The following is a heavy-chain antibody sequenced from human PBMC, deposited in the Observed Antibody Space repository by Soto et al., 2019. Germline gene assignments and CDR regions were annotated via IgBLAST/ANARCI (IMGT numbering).Heavy chain of an antibody. CDR1: LFTFSSYW. CDR3: ARVYVNWFDP. D-gene: IGHD3-16*01. Sequence: LXLSCAASLFTFSSYWMSWVRQAPGKGLEWVANIKQDGSEKYYVDSLKGRFTISRDNAKNSLYLQMNSLRAEDTAVYYCARVYVNWFDPWGQGTLVTVSS. J-gene: IGHJ5*02. V-gene: IGHV3-7*01. CDR2: IKQDGSEK.